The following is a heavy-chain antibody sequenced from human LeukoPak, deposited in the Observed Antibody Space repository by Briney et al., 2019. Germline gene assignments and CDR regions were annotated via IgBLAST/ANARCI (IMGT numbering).Heavy chain of an antibody. J-gene: IGHJ4*02. D-gene: IGHD3-10*01. CDR3: TRDFRMKFED. Sequence: SQTLSLTCAISGDSVSSNSAAWNWIRQGPWRGLEWLGRTYYRSKSYNDYAVSAESRITINGDTSKNQFSLQLNSVTPEDTAVYYCTRDFRMKFEDWGQGTLVTVSS. V-gene: IGHV6-1*01. CDR2: TYYRSKSYN. CDR1: GDSVSSNSAA.